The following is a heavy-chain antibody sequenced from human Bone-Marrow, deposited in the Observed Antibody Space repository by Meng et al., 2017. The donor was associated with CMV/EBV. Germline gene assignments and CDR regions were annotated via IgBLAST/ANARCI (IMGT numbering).Heavy chain of an antibody. D-gene: IGHD3-10*01. CDR1: GGTFSSYA. Sequence: ASVKVSCKASGGTFSSYAISWVRQAPGQGLEWMGIINPSGGSTSYAQKFQGRVTMTRDTSTSTVYMELSSLRSEDTAVYYCARDRITMVRGVRGWFDPWGQGTLVTVSS. J-gene: IGHJ5*02. CDR2: INPSGGST. V-gene: IGHV1-46*01. CDR3: ARDRITMVRGVRGWFDP.